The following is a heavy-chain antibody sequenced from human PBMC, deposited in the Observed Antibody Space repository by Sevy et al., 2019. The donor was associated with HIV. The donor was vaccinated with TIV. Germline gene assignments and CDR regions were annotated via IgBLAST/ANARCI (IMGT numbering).Heavy chain of an antibody. Sequence: GGSLRLSCAASGFTFSSYAMSWVRQAPGKGLEWVSAISGSGGSTYYADSVKGRFTISRDNSKNTLYLQMNSLRAEDTAIYYCAKARSYEYYGMDVWGQGTTVTVSS. CDR2: ISGSGGST. J-gene: IGHJ6*02. CDR3: AKARSYEYYGMDV. CDR1: GFTFSSYA. V-gene: IGHV3-23*01.